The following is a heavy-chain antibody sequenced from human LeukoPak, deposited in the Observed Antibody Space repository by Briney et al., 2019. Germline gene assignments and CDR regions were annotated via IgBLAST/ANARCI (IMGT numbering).Heavy chain of an antibody. D-gene: IGHD3-22*01. CDR1: GGPISSYY. Sequence: PSETLSLTCTVSGGPISSYYWSWIRQPPGKGLEWIGYIYYSGNTNYNPSLKSRVTISVDTSKNQFSLKLSSVTAADTAVYYCARLKYYYDSSGSRAEYFQDWGQGTLVTASS. CDR2: IYYSGNT. CDR3: ARLKYYYDSSGSRAEYFQD. J-gene: IGHJ1*01. V-gene: IGHV4-59*01.